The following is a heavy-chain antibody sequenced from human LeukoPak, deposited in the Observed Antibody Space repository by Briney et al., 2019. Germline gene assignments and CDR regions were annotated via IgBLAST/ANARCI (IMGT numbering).Heavy chain of an antibody. D-gene: IGHD3-22*01. CDR3: ARQRYYGSSGQFVP. CDR1: WYCFISYW. Sequence: AASTQTPFKGFWYCFISYWNCWGRQRPGTGLGGMGIIYPGHSGTRYCPAFQGQVTISADKPISTAYLQWSSLKPSDTAMCYCARQRYYGSSGQFVPWAQGPLVPVSS. V-gene: IGHV5-51*01. CDR2: IYPGHSGT. J-gene: IGHJ5*02.